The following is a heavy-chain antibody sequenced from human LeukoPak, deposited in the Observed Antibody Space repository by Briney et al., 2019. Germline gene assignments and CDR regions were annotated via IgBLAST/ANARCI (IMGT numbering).Heavy chain of an antibody. CDR3: ARRRDFIDY. CDR2: SSSSGSTI. Sequence: GGSLRLSCAASGFTLSDYYMSWIRKAPGKGLEWVSYSSSSGSTIYYADSVKGRFAISRDNAKNSLYLQMNSLRAEDTAVYYCARRRDFIDYWGQGTLVTVSS. V-gene: IGHV3-11*01. D-gene: IGHD3/OR15-3a*01. J-gene: IGHJ4*02. CDR1: GFTLSDYY.